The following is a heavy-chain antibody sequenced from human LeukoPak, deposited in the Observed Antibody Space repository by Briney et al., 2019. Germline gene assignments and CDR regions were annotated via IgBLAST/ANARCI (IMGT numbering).Heavy chain of an antibody. V-gene: IGHV3-30-3*01. CDR2: ISYDGSNK. CDR3: ARVYRRFYYGMDV. Sequence: GGSLRLSCAASGFTFSSYAMHWVRQAPGKGLEWVAVISYDGSNKYYADSVKGRFTISRDNSKNTLYLQMNSLRAEDTAVYYCARVYRRFYYGMDVWGQGTTVTVSS. D-gene: IGHD2-2*01. J-gene: IGHJ6*02. CDR1: GFTFSSYA.